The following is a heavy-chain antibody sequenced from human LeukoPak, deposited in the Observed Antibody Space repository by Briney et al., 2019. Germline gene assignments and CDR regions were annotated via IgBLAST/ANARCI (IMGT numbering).Heavy chain of an antibody. Sequence: GGSLRLSCAASGFTFSSYAMSWVRQAPGKGLEWVSAIRDSGSSTHYADSVKGRFTTYRDNSKNTLCLQMNSLRAEDTAIYYCAKYGPQDSGSSHFDYWGQGALVTVSS. D-gene: IGHD1-26*01. CDR3: AKYGPQDSGSSHFDY. CDR2: IRDSGSST. J-gene: IGHJ4*02. V-gene: IGHV3-23*01. CDR1: GFTFSSYA.